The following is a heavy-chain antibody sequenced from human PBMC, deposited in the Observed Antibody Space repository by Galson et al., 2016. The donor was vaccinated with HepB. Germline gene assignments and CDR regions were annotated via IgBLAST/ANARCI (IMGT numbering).Heavy chain of an antibody. D-gene: IGHD6-13*01. CDR3: TSSPPSYTTSWYY. Sequence: LSLTCTVSGGSVSSSSYYWGWIRQPPGKGLEWIGSLYYSGSTYYNPSLKSRVTISVDSSKNQFSLRLTSVTAADTAVYYCTSSPPSYTTSWYYWGQGTLVTISA. J-gene: IGHJ4*02. CDR1: GGSVSSSSYY. CDR2: LYYSGST. V-gene: IGHV4-39*01.